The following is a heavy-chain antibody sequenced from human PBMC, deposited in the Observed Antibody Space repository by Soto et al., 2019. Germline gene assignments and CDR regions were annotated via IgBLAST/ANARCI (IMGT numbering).Heavy chain of an antibody. CDR3: ARVYYDFWSGYSDRRYYYMDV. Sequence: QVQLVQSGAEVKKPGSSVKVSCKASGGTFSSYTISWVRQAPGQGLEWMGRIIPILGIANYAQKFQGRVTITADKSTSTDYMELSSLRSEDTAVYYCARVYYDFWSGYSDRRYYYMDVWGKGTTVTVSS. CDR1: GGTFSSYT. CDR2: IIPILGIA. J-gene: IGHJ6*03. V-gene: IGHV1-69*02. D-gene: IGHD3-3*01.